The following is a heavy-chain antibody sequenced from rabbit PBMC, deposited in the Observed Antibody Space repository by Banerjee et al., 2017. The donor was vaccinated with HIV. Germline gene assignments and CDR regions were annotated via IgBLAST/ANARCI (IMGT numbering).Heavy chain of an antibody. Sequence: WVRQAPGKGLEWIACIAAGSSGSTQYANWAKGRFTISKISSTTVTLQMTSLTAADTATYFCARDDAGVVGYDWDLWGQGTLVTVS. CDR3: ARDDAGVVGYDWDL. J-gene: IGHJ4*01. CDR2: IAAGSSGST. D-gene: IGHD4-2*01. V-gene: IGHV1S40*01.